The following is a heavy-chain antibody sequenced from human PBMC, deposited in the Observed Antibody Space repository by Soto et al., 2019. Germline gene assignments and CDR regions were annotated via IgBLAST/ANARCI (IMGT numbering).Heavy chain of an antibody. CDR1: GFTFSSYG. Sequence: GGSLRLSCAASGFTFSSYGMHWVRQAPGKGLEWVAVIWYDGSNKYYADSVKGRFTISRDNSKNTLYLQMNSLRAEDKAVYYCAREGQGYGDYVRAFDPWGQGTLVTVSS. CDR3: AREGQGYGDYVRAFDP. V-gene: IGHV3-33*01. CDR2: IWYDGSNK. D-gene: IGHD4-17*01. J-gene: IGHJ5*02.